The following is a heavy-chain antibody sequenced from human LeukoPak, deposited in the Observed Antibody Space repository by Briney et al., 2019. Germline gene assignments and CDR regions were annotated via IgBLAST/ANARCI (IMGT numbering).Heavy chain of an antibody. CDR1: GFPLRSYG. D-gene: IGHD5-24*01. V-gene: IGHV3-23*01. J-gene: IGHJ3*02. CDR3: ARGGYNLDAFDI. CDR2: ISGSGGST. Sequence: GGSLRLSCAASGFPLRSYGMSWVRQAPGKGLEWVSGISGSGGSTYYADSVKGRFTISRDNAKNSLYLQMNSLRAEDTAVYYCARGGYNLDAFDIWGQGTMVTVSS.